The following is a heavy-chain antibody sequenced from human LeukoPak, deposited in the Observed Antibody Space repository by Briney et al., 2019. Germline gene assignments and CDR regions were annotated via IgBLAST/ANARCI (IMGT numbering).Heavy chain of an antibody. D-gene: IGHD3-22*01. CDR3: ARDSHSSGSIGEGYSAFDI. CDR1: GGSFSGYY. Sequence: SETLSLTCAVYGGSFSGYYWSWIRQPPGKGLEWIGEINHSGSTNYNPSLKSRVTISVDTSKNQFSLKLRSVTAADTAVYYCARDSHSSGSIGEGYSAFDIWGQGTMVTVSS. V-gene: IGHV4-34*01. J-gene: IGHJ3*02. CDR2: INHSGST.